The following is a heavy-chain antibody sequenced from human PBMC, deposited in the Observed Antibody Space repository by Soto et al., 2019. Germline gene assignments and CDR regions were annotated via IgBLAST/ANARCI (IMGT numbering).Heavy chain of an antibody. V-gene: IGHV1-69*06. CDR3: ARAGYCSGGRCYWNDAFDI. J-gene: IGHJ3*02. D-gene: IGHD2-15*01. CDR2: IIPIFGTA. Sequence: QVQLVQSGAEVKKPGSSVKVSCKASGGTFSSYAISWVRQAPGQGLEWMGGIIPIFGTANYAQKFQGRVTITADKSTSTAYMELSSLRSEDTAVYYCARAGYCSGGRCYWNDAFDIWGQGTMVTVSS. CDR1: GGTFSSYA.